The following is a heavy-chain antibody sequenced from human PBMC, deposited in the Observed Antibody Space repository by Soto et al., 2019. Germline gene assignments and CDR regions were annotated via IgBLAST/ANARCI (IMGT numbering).Heavy chain of an antibody. CDR3: ARRLGRYRNRCTYYFDS. J-gene: IGHJ4*01. CDR2: IYPDDSDT. CDR1: GYIFTNYW. V-gene: IGHV5-51*01. D-gene: IGHD1-26*01. Sequence: PGASLKISCKGSGYIFTNYWINWVRQMPGKGLEWMGIIYPDDSDTRYSPSFQGQVTISVDKSVSTAYLQLSLLTASVTAIYYCARRLGRYRNRCTYYFDSLNQETLDTISS.